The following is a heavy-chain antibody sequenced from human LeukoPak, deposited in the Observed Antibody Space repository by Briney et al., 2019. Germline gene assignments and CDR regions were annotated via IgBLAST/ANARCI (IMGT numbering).Heavy chain of an antibody. D-gene: IGHD1-26*01. CDR2: IIPIFGTA. CDR3: ARGHSGSPSFDI. CDR1: GGTFSSYA. Sequence: SVTVSCKASGGTFSSYAISWVRQAPGQGLEWMGRIIPIFGTANYAQKFQGRVTITTDESTSTAYMELSSLRSEDTDVYYCARGHSGSPSFDIWGQGTMVTVSS. J-gene: IGHJ3*02. V-gene: IGHV1-69*05.